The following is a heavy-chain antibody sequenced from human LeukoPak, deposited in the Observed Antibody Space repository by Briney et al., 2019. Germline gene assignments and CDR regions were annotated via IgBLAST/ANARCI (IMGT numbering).Heavy chain of an antibody. CDR2: ISSSSGYI. V-gene: IGHV3-21*01. J-gene: IGHJ4*02. CDR3: GRAVDTAMVF. D-gene: IGHD5-18*01. Sequence: GGSLRLSCAASGFTFSSYSMSWVRQAPGKRLEWVSSISSSSGYIYYADSVKGRFTISRDIAKNSLYLQMNSLRAEYTAVYYCGRAVDTAMVFRGQGTLVTVSS. CDR1: GFTFSSYS.